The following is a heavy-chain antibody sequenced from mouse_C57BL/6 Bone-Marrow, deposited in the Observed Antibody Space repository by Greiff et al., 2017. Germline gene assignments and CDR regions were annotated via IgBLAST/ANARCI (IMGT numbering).Heavy chain of an antibody. CDR1: GYTFTSYG. J-gene: IGHJ4*01. CDR3: ARSRYSNFYYAMDY. CDR2: IYPRSGNT. D-gene: IGHD2-5*01. V-gene: IGHV1-81*01. Sequence: VQLQESGAELARPGASVKLSCKASGYTFTSYGISWVKQRTGQGLEWIGEIYPRSGNTYYNEKFKGKATLTADKSSSTAYMELSSLTSEDSAVYFCARSRYSNFYYAMDYWGQGTSVTVSS.